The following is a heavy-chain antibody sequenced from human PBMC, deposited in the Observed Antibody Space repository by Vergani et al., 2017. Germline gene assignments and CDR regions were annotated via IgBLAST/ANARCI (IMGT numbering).Heavy chain of an antibody. J-gene: IGHJ4*02. V-gene: IGHV1-18*04. D-gene: IGHD1-26*01. CDR1: GYTFTSYG. CDR3: ARDYIGGSSYFDY. CDR2: ISGYNGNT. Sequence: QVQLVQSGAEVKKPGASVKVSCKASGYTFTSYGISWVRQAPGQGLEWMGWISGYNGNTNYAQKFQGRVTMTTDRSTSTVYMELRSLRSDDTAVYYGARDYIGGSSYFDYWGQGTLVTFSS.